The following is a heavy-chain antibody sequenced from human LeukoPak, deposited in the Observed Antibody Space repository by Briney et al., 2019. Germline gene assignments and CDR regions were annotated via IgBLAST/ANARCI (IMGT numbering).Heavy chain of an antibody. CDR2: ISYSGST. V-gene: IGHV4-30-4*01. D-gene: IGHD3-22*01. CDR1: GDSINNGDYY. J-gene: IGHJ4*02. Sequence: PSQTLSLTCTVSGDSINNGDYYWSWIRQPPGKCLEWIGYISYSGSTYHNPSLKSRVTISVDTSKNQFSLKLSSVTAADTAVYYCARDRDYSESGGYYDYWGQGTLVTVSS. CDR3: ARDRDYSESGGYYDY.